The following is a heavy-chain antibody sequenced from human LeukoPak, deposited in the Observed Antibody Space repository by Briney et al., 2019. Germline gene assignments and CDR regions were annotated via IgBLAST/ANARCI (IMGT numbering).Heavy chain of an antibody. V-gene: IGHV1-69*04. D-gene: IGHD5-24*01. CDR1: GYTFTSYG. J-gene: IGHJ6*02. CDR2: IIPILGIA. CDR3: ASQIVSDGSYYCYGMDV. Sequence: GASVKVSCKASGYTFTSYGISWVRQAPGQGLEWMGRIIPILGIANYAQKFQGRVTITADNSTSTAYMELSSLRSEDTAVYYCASQIVSDGSYYCYGMDVWGQGTTVTVSS.